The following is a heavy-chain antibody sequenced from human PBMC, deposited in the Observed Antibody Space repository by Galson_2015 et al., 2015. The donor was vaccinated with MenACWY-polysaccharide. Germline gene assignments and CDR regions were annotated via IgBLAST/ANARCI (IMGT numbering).Heavy chain of an antibody. CDR3: ARGHYGA. V-gene: IGHV1-8*01. D-gene: IGHD3-10*01. CDR2: MNPRSGHT. J-gene: IGHJ5*02. CDR1: GYTFTYND. Sequence: SVKVSCKASGYTFTYNDINWVRQATGQRLEWMGLMNPRSGHTEYAQKFQGRVTMTSNTAISTAYMELTSLRSEDTAVYYCARGHYGAWGTGTLVTVSS.